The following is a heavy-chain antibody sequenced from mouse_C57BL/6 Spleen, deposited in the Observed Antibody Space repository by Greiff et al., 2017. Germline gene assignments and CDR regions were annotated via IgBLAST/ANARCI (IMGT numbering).Heavy chain of an antibody. J-gene: IGHJ2*01. Sequence: VQLQQPGAELVMPGASVKLSCKASGYTFTSYWMHWVKQRPGQGLEWIGEIDPSDSYTNYNQKFKGKSTLTVDKSSSTAYMQLSSLTSEDSAVYHCSRGGTTVVARRDFGYWGQGTTLTVSS. CDR2: IDPSDSYT. D-gene: IGHD1-1*01. CDR1: GYTFTSYW. V-gene: IGHV1-69*01. CDR3: SRGGTTVVARRDFGY.